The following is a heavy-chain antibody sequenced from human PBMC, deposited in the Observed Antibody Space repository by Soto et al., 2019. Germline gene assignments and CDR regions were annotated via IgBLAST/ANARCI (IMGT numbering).Heavy chain of an antibody. CDR2: ITWNSATI. CDR1: GFTFDDYG. J-gene: IGHJ6*02. Sequence: EEQVVESGGGLVQPGGSLRLSCAASGFTFDDYGMHWVRQGPGKGLEWVSGITWNSATIGYAASVKGRFTISRDNAKNSLYLQMSSLTTEDTAVYYCAKDRWARDSIDVWGQGTTVPVSS. CDR3: AKDRWARDSIDV. V-gene: IGHV3-9*01.